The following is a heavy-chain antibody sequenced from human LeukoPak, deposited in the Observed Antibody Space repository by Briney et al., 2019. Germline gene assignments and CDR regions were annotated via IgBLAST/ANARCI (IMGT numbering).Heavy chain of an antibody. J-gene: IGHJ4*02. CDR1: GGSISSYY. V-gene: IGHV4-59*01. CDR2: IYYSGST. D-gene: IGHD3-22*01. Sequence: SETLSLTCTVSGGSISSYYWSWIRQPPGKGLEWIGYIYYSGSTNYNPSLKSRVTISVDTSKNQFSLKLSSVTAADTAVYYCARGGGYYSYYFDYWGQGTLVTASS. CDR3: ARGGGYYSYYFDY.